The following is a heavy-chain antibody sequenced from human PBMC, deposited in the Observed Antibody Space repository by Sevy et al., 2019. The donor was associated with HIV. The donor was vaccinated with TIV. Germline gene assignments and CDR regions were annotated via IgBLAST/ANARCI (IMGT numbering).Heavy chain of an antibody. D-gene: IGHD4-4*01. J-gene: IGHJ6*02. CDR3: ARAYSNYYYAMDV. CDR1: GTSISGYY. V-gene: IGHV4-59*01. Sequence: SETLSLTCTVSGTSISGYYWSWIRQPPGKGLEWIGYIYYSGRSDYNPSLKSRVTISEDTSKNQCSLKLRSVTAADTAVYYCARAYSNYYYAMDVWGQGTTVTVSS. CDR2: IYYSGRS.